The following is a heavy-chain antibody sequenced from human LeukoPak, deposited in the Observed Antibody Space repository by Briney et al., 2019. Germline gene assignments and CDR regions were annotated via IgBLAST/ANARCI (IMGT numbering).Heavy chain of an antibody. CDR2: ISGGYNGDS. J-gene: IGHJ4*02. V-gene: IGHV1-18*01. CDR3: ARDEKKYCSGGGCPAYFDY. CDR1: GYNFRHYG. D-gene: IGHD2-15*01. Sequence: GASVKVSCKTSGYNFRHYGISWVRQAPGQGLEWMAWISGGYNGDSNYALKLRGRLTMTTDTSTSTAYMELRSLRSDDTAVYYCARDEKKYCSGGGCPAYFDYWGQGTLVTVSS.